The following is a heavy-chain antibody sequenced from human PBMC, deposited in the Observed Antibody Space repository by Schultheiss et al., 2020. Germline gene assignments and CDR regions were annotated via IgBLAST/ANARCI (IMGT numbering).Heavy chain of an antibody. CDR2: IYYSGST. CDR1: GFTFSSYW. V-gene: IGHV4-39*07. Sequence: LRLSCAASGFTFSSYWMHWIRQPPGKGLEWIGSIYYSGSTYYNPSLKSRVTISVDTSKNQFSLKLSSVTAADTAVYYCARRGVSSWWVDVWGQGTTVTVSS. J-gene: IGHJ6*02. D-gene: IGHD6-13*01. CDR3: ARRGVSSWWVDV.